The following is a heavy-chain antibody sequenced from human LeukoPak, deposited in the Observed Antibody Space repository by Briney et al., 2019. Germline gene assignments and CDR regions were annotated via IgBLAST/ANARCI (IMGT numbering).Heavy chain of an antibody. V-gene: IGHV3-23*01. Sequence: AGGSLRLSCAASGFTFSNYAMSWARQAPGKGLEWVSAISGSGGSTYYADSVKGRFTISRDSSKNTLYLQMNSLRAEDTAVYYCTKGTIWLPFDYWGQGTLVTVSS. CDR3: TKGTIWLPFDY. J-gene: IGHJ4*02. CDR1: GFTFSNYA. CDR2: ISGSGGST. D-gene: IGHD5-18*01.